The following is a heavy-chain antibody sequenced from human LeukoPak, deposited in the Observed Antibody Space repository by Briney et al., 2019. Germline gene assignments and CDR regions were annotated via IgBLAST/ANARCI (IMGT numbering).Heavy chain of an antibody. CDR3: ARGRDYYYYYMDV. Sequence: GGSLRLSCAASGFTFSDYYMSWIRQAPGKGLEWVSYISSSGSTIYYADSVKGQFTISRDNAKNSLYLQMNGLRAEDTAVYYCARGRDYYYYYMDVWGKGTTVTVSS. CDR1: GFTFSDYY. V-gene: IGHV3-11*01. J-gene: IGHJ6*03. CDR2: ISSSGSTI.